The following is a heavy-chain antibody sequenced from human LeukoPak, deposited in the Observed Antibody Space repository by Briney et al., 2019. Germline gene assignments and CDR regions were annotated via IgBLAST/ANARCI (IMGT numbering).Heavy chain of an antibody. CDR3: ARAYYDTSGYYYVYFDY. J-gene: IGHJ4*02. CDR1: GFTFNSYW. CDR2: IKKDGTEK. V-gene: IGHV3-7*01. D-gene: IGHD3-22*01. Sequence: GGSLRLSCAASGFTFNSYWMSWVRQAPGKGLEWVANIKKDGTEKYYVDSVKGRFTISRDNAKNSLFLQMNSLRAEDTAVYYCARAYYDTSGYYYVYFDYWGQGTQVAVSS.